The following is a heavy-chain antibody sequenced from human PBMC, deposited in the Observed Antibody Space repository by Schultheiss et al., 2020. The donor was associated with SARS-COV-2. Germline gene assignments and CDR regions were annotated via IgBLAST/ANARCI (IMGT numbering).Heavy chain of an antibody. Sequence: GGSLRLSCAASGFTFSDYYMSWIRQAPGKGLEWVSYISSSGSTIYYADSVKGRFTISRDNAKNSLYLQMNSLRAEDTAVYYCARDRGYCSGGSCYSAFDIWGQGTMVTVSS. J-gene: IGHJ3*02. CDR2: ISSSGSTI. D-gene: IGHD2-15*01. CDR1: GFTFSDYY. CDR3: ARDRGYCSGGSCYSAFDI. V-gene: IGHV3-11*04.